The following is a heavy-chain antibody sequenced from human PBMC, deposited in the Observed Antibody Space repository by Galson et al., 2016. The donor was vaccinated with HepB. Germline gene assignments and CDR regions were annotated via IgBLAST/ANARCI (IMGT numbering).Heavy chain of an antibody. CDR2: INQDATEI. J-gene: IGHJ4*02. CDR3: ARDRVMKFGGPDH. V-gene: IGHV3-7*01. CDR1: GFTFSNYW. Sequence: SLRLSCAGSGFTFSNYWMSWVRQAPGKGLEWVANINQDATEIHYVDSVRGRFIIYRDNDKNSVYLQMHSVRADDAALYYCARDRVMKFGGPDHWGQGTRVIVFS. D-gene: IGHD3-16*01.